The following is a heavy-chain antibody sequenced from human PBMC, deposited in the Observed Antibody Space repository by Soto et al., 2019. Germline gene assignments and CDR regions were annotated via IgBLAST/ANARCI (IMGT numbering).Heavy chain of an antibody. Sequence: QVQLVQSGAEVKKPGSSVKVSCKASGGTFSSYAISWVRQAPGQGLEWMGGIIPIFGTANYAQKFQGRVTITADESTSAAYMELSSLRSEDTAVYYCARYATSRLTVTDDAFDIWGQGKMVTVSS. CDR1: GGTFSSYA. CDR2: IIPIFGTA. J-gene: IGHJ3*02. V-gene: IGHV1-69*01. CDR3: ARYATSRLTVTDDAFDI. D-gene: IGHD4-4*01.